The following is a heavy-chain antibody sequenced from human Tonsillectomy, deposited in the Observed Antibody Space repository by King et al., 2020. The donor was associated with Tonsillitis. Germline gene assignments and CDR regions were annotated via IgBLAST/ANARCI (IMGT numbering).Heavy chain of an antibody. CDR3: ARTQYSGRPTDGY. CDR1: GYTFTSYG. V-gene: IGHV1-18*01. D-gene: IGHD1-26*01. J-gene: IGHJ4*02. Sequence: QLVQSGAEVKKPGASVKVSCKAAGYTFTSYGISWVRQAPGQGLEWMGWISGYNGNTKSAQKVQGRVTMTTDTTTRTAYMELRSLRSDDTAVYYCARTQYSGRPTDGYGGQGTLVTVSS. CDR2: ISGYNGNT.